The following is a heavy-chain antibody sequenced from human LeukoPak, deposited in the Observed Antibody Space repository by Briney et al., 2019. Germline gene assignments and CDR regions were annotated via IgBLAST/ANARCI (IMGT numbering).Heavy chain of an antibody. D-gene: IGHD2-2*01. CDR1: GFTFSSYG. CDR3: AKRGDIVVVPAAYNAFDI. J-gene: IGHJ3*02. V-gene: IGHV3-30*02. CDR2: IRYDGSNK. Sequence: GGSLRLSCAASGFTFSSYGMHWVRQAPGKGLGWVAFIRYDGSNKYYADSVKGRFTISRDNSKNTLYLQMNSLRAEDTAVYYCAKRGDIVVVPAAYNAFDIWGQGTMVTVSS.